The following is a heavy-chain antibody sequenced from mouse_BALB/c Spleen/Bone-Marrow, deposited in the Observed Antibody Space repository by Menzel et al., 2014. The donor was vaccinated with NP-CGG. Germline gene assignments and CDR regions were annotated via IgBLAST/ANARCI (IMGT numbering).Heavy chain of an antibody. Sequence: VKLMESGPGLVAPSQLLSIPCTVSGFSLTGYGVNWVRQPPGKGLEWLGMIWGDGSTDYNSALKSRLSISKDNSKSQFFLKMNSLQTEDTARYYCARDRYDGAMDYWGQGTSVTASS. CDR1: GFSLTGYG. V-gene: IGHV2-6-7*01. CDR3: ARDRYDGAMDY. D-gene: IGHD2-14*01. CDR2: IWGDGST. J-gene: IGHJ4*01.